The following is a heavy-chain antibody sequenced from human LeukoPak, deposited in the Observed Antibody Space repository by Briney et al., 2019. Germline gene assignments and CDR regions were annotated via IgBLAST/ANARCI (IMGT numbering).Heavy chain of an antibody. CDR3: ARMVRGVSVAFDI. D-gene: IGHD3-10*01. CDR1: GGTFSSYA. J-gene: IGHJ3*02. Sequence: SVKVSCKASGGTFSSYAISWMRQAPGQGLEWMGGIIPIFGTANYAQKFQGRVTITADESTSTAYMELSSLRSEDTAVYYCARMVRGVSVAFDIWGQGTMVTVSS. V-gene: IGHV1-69*13. CDR2: IIPIFGTA.